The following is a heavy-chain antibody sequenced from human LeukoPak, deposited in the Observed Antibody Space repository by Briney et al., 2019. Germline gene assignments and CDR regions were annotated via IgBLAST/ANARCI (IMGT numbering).Heavy chain of an antibody. CDR3: ARDDYYDSSGLDWFDP. D-gene: IGHD3-22*01. J-gene: IGHJ5*02. V-gene: IGHV3-21*01. CDR1: GFTFSSYS. Sequence: GGSLRLSCAASGFTFSSYSMNWVRQAPGKGLEWVSSISSSSSSINNADSVNGRFTISRDNTKKSLYLQMNSLRAEDTAVYYCARDDYYDSSGLDWFDPWGQGTLVTVSS. CDR2: ISSSSSSI.